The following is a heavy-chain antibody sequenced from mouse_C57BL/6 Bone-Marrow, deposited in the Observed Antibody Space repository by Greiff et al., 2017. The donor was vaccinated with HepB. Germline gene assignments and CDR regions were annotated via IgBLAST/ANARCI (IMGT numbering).Heavy chain of an antibody. J-gene: IGHJ4*01. V-gene: IGHV1-64*01. Sequence: QVQLQQPGAELVKPGASVKLSCKASGYNFTSYWMHWVKQRPGQGLEWIGMIHPNSGSTNYNEKFKSKATLTVDKSSSTAYMQLSSLTSEDSAVYYCARRTLGRGYAMDYWGQGTSVTVSS. CDR1: GYNFTSYW. CDR3: ARRTLGRGYAMDY. D-gene: IGHD4-1*01. CDR2: IHPNSGST.